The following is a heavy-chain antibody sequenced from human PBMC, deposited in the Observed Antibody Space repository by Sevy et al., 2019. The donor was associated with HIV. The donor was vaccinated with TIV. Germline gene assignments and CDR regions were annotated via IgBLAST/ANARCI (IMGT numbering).Heavy chain of an antibody. CDR1: GGTFSNYG. Sequence: ASVKVSCKASGGTFSNYGFHWVRQAPGQGLEWMGGIIPIFGTPNYAQQFQGRVTITADGSTSTAYMELSSLTSDYTDVYYCATSGTTGTTSHFDFWGPGTLVTVSS. V-gene: IGHV1-69*13. CDR2: IIPIFGTP. D-gene: IGHD1-1*01. J-gene: IGHJ4*02. CDR3: ATSGTTGTTSHFDF.